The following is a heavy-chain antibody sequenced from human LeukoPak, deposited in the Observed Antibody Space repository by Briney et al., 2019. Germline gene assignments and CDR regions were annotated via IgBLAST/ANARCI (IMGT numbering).Heavy chain of an antibody. CDR3: ASVDTAMATDY. D-gene: IGHD5-18*01. CDR1: GGTFSSYA. Sequence: EASVKVSCKASGGTFSSYAISWVRQAPGQGLEWMGGIIPIFGTANYAQKFQGRVTITADESTSTAYMELSSPRSEDTAVYYCASVDTAMATDYWGQGTLVTVSS. V-gene: IGHV1-69*13. CDR2: IIPIFGTA. J-gene: IGHJ4*02.